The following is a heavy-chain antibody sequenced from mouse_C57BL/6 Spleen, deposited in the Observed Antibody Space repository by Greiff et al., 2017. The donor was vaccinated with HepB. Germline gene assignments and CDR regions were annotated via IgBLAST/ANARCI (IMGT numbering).Heavy chain of an antibody. CDR3: AITAAQGRRDYAMDY. D-gene: IGHD3-2*02. J-gene: IGHJ4*01. V-gene: IGHV1-69*01. CDR1: GYTFTSYW. Sequence: QVQLQQPGAELVMPGASVKLSCKASGYTFTSYWMHWVKQRPGQGLEWIGEIDHSDSYTNYNQKFKGKSTLTVDKSSSTAYMQLSSRTSEDSAVYDCAITAAQGRRDYAMDYWGQGTSVTVSS. CDR2: IDHSDSYT.